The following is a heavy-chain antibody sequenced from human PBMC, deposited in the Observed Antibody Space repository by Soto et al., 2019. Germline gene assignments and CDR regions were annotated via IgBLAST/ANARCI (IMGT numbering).Heavy chain of an antibody. V-gene: IGHV1-18*01. CDR1: GYTFTSYG. J-gene: IGHJ4*02. D-gene: IGHD6-13*01. CDR3: ARESSSSCHDY. Sequence: QVQLVQSGAEVKKPGASVKVSCKASGYTFTSYGISWVRQAPGQGLEWMGWNSAYNGNTNYAQKLQGRVTMTTDTSTSTAYREQRSLRSDDTAVYYCARESSSSCHDYWGQGTLVTVSS. CDR2: NSAYNGNT.